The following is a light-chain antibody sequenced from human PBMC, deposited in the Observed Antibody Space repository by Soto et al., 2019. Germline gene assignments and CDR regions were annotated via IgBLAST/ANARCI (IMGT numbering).Light chain of an antibody. V-gene: IGLV2-14*01. CDR1: SIDVGGYKY. CDR3: SSYAGSSNV. CDR2: EVS. J-gene: IGLJ1*01. Sequence: ALTQPASVSGSPGQSITISCNGTSIDVGGYKYVSWYQQYPGKAPKLKIYEVSNRPSGVSNRFSGSKSGNTASLTISGLQAEDEADYYCSSYAGSSNVFXTGTKVTVL.